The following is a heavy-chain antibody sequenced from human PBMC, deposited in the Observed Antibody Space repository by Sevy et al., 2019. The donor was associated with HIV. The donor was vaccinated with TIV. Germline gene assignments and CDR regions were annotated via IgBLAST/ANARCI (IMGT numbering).Heavy chain of an antibody. CDR1: GYTLSDYY. J-gene: IGHJ4*02. V-gene: IGHV1-2*02. D-gene: IGHD1-1*01. CDR3: AKSPQKAYTNSEVATSPLFYFDD. CDR2: INPSSGGT. Sequence: ASVKVSCKAVGYTLSDYYLHWVRQAPGQGLEWMGRINPSSGGTRHAQKFQGRVTMTRDTSINTASMEVSSLRSDDTAMYFCAKSPQKAYTNSEVATSPLFYFDDWGQRTLVTVSS.